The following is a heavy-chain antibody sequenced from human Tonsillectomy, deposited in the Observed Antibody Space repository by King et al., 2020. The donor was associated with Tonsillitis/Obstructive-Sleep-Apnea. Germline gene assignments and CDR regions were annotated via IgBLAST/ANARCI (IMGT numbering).Heavy chain of an antibody. D-gene: IGHD6-19*01. J-gene: IGHJ4*02. CDR3: AKDRANMAVAGLFDY. CDR2: ISWNSGST. Sequence: VQLVESGGGLVQPGRSLRLSCAASGFTFDDYAMHWVRQAPGKGLEWVSGISWNSGSTSYADSVKGRFTISRDNAKNSLYLQVNSLRAEDTALYFCAKDRANMAVAGLFDYWGQGTLVSVSS. CDR1: GFTFDDYA. V-gene: IGHV3-9*01.